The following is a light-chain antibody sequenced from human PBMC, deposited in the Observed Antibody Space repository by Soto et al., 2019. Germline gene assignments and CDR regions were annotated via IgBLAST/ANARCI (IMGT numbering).Light chain of an antibody. CDR1: QSISNH. CDR2: AAS. V-gene: IGKV1-39*01. CDR3: QQSYSSPPT. Sequence: DIQMTESPSSLSASVEDRVIITCRASQSISNHLNWYQQKPGKAPKLLIFAASSLQSGVPPRFSGSRSGPDLTLTISSLQPEDFATHYCQQSYSSPPTFGQATRLEIK. J-gene: IGKJ5*01.